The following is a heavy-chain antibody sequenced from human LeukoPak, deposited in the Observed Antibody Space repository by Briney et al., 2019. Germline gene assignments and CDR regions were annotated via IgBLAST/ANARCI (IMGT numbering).Heavy chain of an antibody. CDR2: INHSGST. V-gene: IGHV4-34*01. CDR3: ARGSGGGSGNNYKDHYGMDV. J-gene: IGHJ6*02. Sequence: SETLSLTCAVYGGSFSGYYWSWIRQPPGKGLEWIGEINHSGSTNYNPSLKSRVTTSLDTSKNQFSLKLNSVTAADTAVYYCARGSGGGSGNNYKDHYGMDVWGQGTTVTVSS. CDR1: GGSFSGYY. D-gene: IGHD3-10*01.